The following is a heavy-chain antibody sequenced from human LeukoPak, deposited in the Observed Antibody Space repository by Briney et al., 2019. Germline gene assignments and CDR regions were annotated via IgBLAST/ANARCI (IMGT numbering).Heavy chain of an antibody. J-gene: IGHJ3*02. D-gene: IGHD3-22*01. V-gene: IGHV1-69*06. Sequence: GASVKVSCKASGGTFSSYAISWVRQAPGQGLEWMGGIIPIFGTANYAQKFQGRVTITADKSTSTAYMELSSLRSEDTAVYYCARAYYYDSSGYYGNDAFDIWGQGTMVTVSS. CDR3: ARAYYYDSSGYYGNDAFDI. CDR2: IIPIFGTA. CDR1: GGTFSSYA.